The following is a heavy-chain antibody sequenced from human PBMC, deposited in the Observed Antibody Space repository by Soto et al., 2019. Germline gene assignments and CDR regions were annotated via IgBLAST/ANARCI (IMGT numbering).Heavy chain of an antibody. J-gene: IGHJ6*02. V-gene: IGHV3-33*01. CDR3: AREARHITTFTGVDV. CDR2: IWYDGSSK. D-gene: IGHD1-1*01. CDR1: GFTFSSHG. Sequence: QVQLVESGGGVVQPGRSLRLSCAASGFTFSSHGMHWVRQAPGKGLEWVAVIWYDGSSKYYADSVKGRFTISRDNSKNTLYLQMNSLRAEDTAVYYCAREARHITTFTGVDVWGQGTTVTVSS.